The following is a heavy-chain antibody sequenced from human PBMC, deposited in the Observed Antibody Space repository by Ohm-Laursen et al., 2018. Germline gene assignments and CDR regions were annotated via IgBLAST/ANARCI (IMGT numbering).Heavy chain of an antibody. CDR2: IIPILGIA. CDR1: GGTFSSYA. CDR3: ARAPKSVGVPYTI. Sequence: SSVKVSCKASGGTFSSYAISWVRQAPGQGLEWMGRIIPILGIANYAQKFQGRVTITADKSTSTAYMELSSLRSEDTAVYYCARAPKSVGVPYTIWGQGTMVTVSS. D-gene: IGHD1-26*01. J-gene: IGHJ3*02. V-gene: IGHV1-69*04.